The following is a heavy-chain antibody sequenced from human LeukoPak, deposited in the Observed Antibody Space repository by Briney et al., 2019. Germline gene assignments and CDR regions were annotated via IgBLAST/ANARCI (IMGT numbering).Heavy chain of an antibody. D-gene: IGHD1-26*01. V-gene: IGHV3-21*01. CDR1: GFTFSSYS. CDR3: ARARGSGSNFPTKTDYYFNY. CDR2: IGSSSGYI. Sequence: KAGGSLRLSCATSGFTFSSYSMNWVRQAPGKGLEWVSSIGSSSGYIYYADSVKGRFTISKDNAKNSLYLQMNSLRAEDTALYYCARARGSGSNFPTKTDYYFNYWGQGTLVTVSS. J-gene: IGHJ4*02.